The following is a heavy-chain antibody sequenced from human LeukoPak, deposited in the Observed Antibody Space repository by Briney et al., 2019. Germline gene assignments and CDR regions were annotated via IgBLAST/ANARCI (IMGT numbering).Heavy chain of an antibody. J-gene: IGHJ4*02. CDR1: GFTFDDYA. D-gene: IGHD6-19*01. CDR3: AKDRVAGRGRYFDY. V-gene: IGHV3-9*01. Sequence: AGGSLRLSCAASGFTFDDYAMHWVRQAPGKGLEWVSGISWNSGSIGYADSVKGRFTISRDNAKNSLYLQMNSLRAEDTALYYCAKDRVAGRGRYFDYWGQGTLVTVSS. CDR2: ISWNSGSI.